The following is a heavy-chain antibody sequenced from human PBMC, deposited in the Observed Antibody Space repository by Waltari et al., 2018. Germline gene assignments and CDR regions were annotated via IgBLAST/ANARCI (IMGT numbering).Heavy chain of an antibody. Sequence: QVQLQQWGAGLLKPSETLSLTCAVSGGSINSSNWWSWVRQPPGKGLEWIGEIYHSGSTNYNPSLKSRVTISVDKSKNQFSLKMNSVTAADTAVYYCARTRGYSYGIYYYYYYGMDVWGHGTTVTVSS. CDR3: ARTRGYSYGIYYYYYYGMDV. D-gene: IGHD5-18*01. CDR1: GGSINSSNW. J-gene: IGHJ6*02. CDR2: IYHSGST. V-gene: IGHV4-4*02.